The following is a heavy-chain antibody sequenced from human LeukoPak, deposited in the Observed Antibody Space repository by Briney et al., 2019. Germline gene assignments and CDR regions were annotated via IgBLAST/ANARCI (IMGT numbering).Heavy chain of an antibody. CDR2: ISRSWDTL. CDR3: ARPYDSSVYFSLGY. J-gene: IGHJ4*02. V-gene: IGHV3-48*03. D-gene: IGHD3-22*01. Sequence: GGSLRLSRAPCGLNFSCYDMHWLRLAPGKGLEYISCISRSWDTLYYGDSFKGRFPISRDNARSSLYLQLNSLRAEDTAVYYCARPYDSSVYFSLGYWGQGTLVTVSS. CDR1: GLNFSCYD.